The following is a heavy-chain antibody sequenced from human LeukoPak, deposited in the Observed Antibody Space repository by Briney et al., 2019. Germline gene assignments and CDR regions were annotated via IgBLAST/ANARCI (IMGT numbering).Heavy chain of an antibody. CDR2: TNHSGST. CDR3: ARGLSWISFKYYFDY. Sequence: SETLSLTCAVYGGSFSGYYWSWIRQPPGKGLEWIGETNHSGSTNYNPSLKSRVTISVDTSKNQFSLKLSSVTAADTAVYYCARGLSWISFKYYFDYWGQGTLVTVSS. CDR1: GGSFSGYY. J-gene: IGHJ4*02. D-gene: IGHD2-2*03. V-gene: IGHV4-34*01.